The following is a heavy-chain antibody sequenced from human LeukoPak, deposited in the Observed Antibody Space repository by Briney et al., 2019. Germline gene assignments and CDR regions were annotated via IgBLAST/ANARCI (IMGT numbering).Heavy chain of an antibody. V-gene: IGHV3-9*01. J-gene: IGHJ4*02. D-gene: IGHD2-15*01. CDR2: ISWNSRII. CDR1: GFTFDDYA. Sequence: GGSLRLSCAASGFTFDDYAMHWVRQVPGKGLEWVSGISWNSRIIGYADSVKGRFTISRDNAKNSLYLEMNSLRAEDTAVYFCARLLGYCSGGSCPQGAFDYWGQGTLVTVSS. CDR3: ARLLGYCSGGSCPQGAFDY.